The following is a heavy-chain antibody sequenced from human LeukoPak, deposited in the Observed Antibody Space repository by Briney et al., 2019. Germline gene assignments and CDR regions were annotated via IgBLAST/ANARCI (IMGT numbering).Heavy chain of an antibody. J-gene: IGHJ4*02. V-gene: IGHV4-38-2*01. Sequence: SETPSLTCVVSGYSIRNGDYWGWIRQSPGKGLEWIASMYNSVSIHYNPSLKSRVTILVDTSKNEFSLKMRSVTAADTAVYYCARNSSSGFFDYWGQGTLATVSS. CDR2: MYNSVSI. D-gene: IGHD6-6*01. CDR1: GYSIRNGDY. CDR3: ARNSSSGFFDY.